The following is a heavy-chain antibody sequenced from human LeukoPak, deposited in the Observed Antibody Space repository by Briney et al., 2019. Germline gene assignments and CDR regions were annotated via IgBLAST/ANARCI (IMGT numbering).Heavy chain of an antibody. J-gene: IGHJ3*02. Sequence: ASVKVSCKASGYTFTGYYMHWVRQAPGQGLEWMGWINPNSGGTNYAQKFQGRVTMTRDTSISTAYMELSRLRSDDTAVYYCAGELSIAARDAFDIWGQGTMVTVSS. CDR1: GYTFTGYY. V-gene: IGHV1-2*02. CDR3: AGELSIAARDAFDI. D-gene: IGHD6-6*01. CDR2: INPNSGGT.